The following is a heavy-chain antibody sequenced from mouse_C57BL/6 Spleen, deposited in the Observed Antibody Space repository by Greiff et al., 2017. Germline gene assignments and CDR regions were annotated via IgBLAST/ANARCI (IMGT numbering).Heavy chain of an antibody. J-gene: IGHJ2*01. D-gene: IGHD1-2*01. CDR1: GYTFTSYW. V-gene: IGHV1-72*01. Sequence: QVQLQQPGAELVKPGASVKLSCKASGYTFTSYWMHWVKQRPGQGLEWIGRIDPNSGGTKYNEKFKSKATLAVDKPSSTAYMQLSSLTSEDSAVYYCARWGTTAPYYFDYWGQGTTLTVSS. CDR2: IDPNSGGT. CDR3: ARWGTTAPYYFDY.